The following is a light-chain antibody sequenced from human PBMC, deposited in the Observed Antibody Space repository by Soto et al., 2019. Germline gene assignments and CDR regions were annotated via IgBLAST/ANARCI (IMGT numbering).Light chain of an antibody. J-gene: IGKJ1*01. CDR2: KAS. CDR1: QSISSW. CDR3: QQYNSYPWS. Sequence: DIQMTQSPSTLSASVGDRVTITCRASQSISSWLAWHQQKPGKATKLLISKASSLQSGVTSRFSGSGSGTEFMLTTSSLQPDDFATYYCQQYNSYPWSFGQGTKVEIK. V-gene: IGKV1-5*03.